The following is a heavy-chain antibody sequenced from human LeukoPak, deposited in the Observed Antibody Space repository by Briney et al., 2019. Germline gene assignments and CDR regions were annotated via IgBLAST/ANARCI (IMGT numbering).Heavy chain of an antibody. V-gene: IGHV4-30-4*01. Sequence: SETLSLTCTVSRGSLSSGDYYWGWIRQPPGRGLEWIGYIYYSGSTYYNPSLKSRVTISVDTSKNQFSLKLSSVTAAGTAVCYCARVRPPRGMDVWGQGTTVTVSS. J-gene: IGHJ6*02. CDR3: ARVRPPRGMDV. CDR2: IYYSGST. CDR1: RGSLSSGDYY.